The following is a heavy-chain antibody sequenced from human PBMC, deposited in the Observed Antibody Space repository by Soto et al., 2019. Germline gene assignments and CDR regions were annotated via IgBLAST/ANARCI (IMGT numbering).Heavy chain of an antibody. CDR1: GGSVSSGSYY. J-gene: IGHJ4*02. CDR2: IYYSGST. Sequence: QVQLQESGPGLVKPSETLSLTCTVSGGSVSSGSYYWSWIRQPPGKGLKWIGYIYYSGSTNYNPSLKSRVTISVDTSKNQFSLKLSSVTAADTAVYYCARDLEGANDYWGQGTLVTVSS. CDR3: ARDLEGANDY. V-gene: IGHV4-61*01. D-gene: IGHD1-1*01.